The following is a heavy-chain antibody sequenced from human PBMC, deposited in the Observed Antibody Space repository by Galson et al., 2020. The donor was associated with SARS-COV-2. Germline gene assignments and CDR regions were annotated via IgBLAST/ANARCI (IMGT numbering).Heavy chain of an antibody. J-gene: IGHJ4*02. V-gene: IGHV3-33*06. D-gene: IGHD6-19*01. CDR1: GFTFSSYG. Sequence: GESLKISCAASGFTFSSYGMHWVRQAPGKGLEWVAVIWYDGSNKYYADSVNGRFTISRDNSKNTLYLQMNSLRAEDTAVYYCAKDRGIAVAGTLYYFDYWGQGTLVTVSS. CDR2: IWYDGSNK. CDR3: AKDRGIAVAGTLYYFDY.